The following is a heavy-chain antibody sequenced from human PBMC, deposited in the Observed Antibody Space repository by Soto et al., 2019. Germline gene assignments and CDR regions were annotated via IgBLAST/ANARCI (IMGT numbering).Heavy chain of an antibody. J-gene: IGHJ4*02. Sequence: PSETLSLTCNLSGGSISSYSCSWIRQSPGKGLEWIGNIYYSGSTNYNPSLKSRVTMSVDTSKNQFSLKLTSLTAADTALYYCARDRRDSSGWYYFDYWGQGTLVTVSS. CDR3: ARDRRDSSGWYYFDY. CDR1: GGSISSYS. D-gene: IGHD6-19*01. V-gene: IGHV4-59*01. CDR2: IYYSGST.